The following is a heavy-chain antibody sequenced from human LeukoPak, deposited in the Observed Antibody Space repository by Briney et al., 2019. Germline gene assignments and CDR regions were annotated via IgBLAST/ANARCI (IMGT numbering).Heavy chain of an antibody. CDR3: ARRGSWYGALYYFDY. D-gene: IGHD6-13*01. V-gene: IGHV4-34*01. CDR2: INHSGST. CDR1: GGSFSGYY. J-gene: IGHJ4*02. Sequence: PSETLSLTCAVYGGSFSGYYWSWIRQPPGKGLEWIGEINHSGSTNYNPSLKSRVTISVDTSKNQFSLKLSSVTAADTAVYYCARRGSWYGALYYFDYWGQGTLVTVSS.